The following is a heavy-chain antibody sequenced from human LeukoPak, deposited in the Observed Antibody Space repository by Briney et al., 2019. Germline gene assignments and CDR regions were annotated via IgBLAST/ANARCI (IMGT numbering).Heavy chain of an antibody. CDR1: GGSISSVTYY. Sequence: SETLSLTCTVSGGSISSVTYYWSWIRQPAGKGLEWIGRIYTSGGTNYNPSLKSRVTISVDTSKNQFSLKLSSVTAADTAVYYCAAREARSSSWYVYWGQGTLVTVSS. CDR2: IYTSGGT. V-gene: IGHV4-61*02. CDR3: AAREARSSSWYVY. J-gene: IGHJ4*02. D-gene: IGHD6-13*01.